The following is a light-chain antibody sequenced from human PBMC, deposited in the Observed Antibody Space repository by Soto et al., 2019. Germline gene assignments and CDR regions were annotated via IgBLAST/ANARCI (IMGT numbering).Light chain of an antibody. CDR2: DVS. Sequence: QSVLTQPRSVSASPGQSVTISCTGTSSDVGGYNYVSWYQQHPGKAPKLIIFDVSKRPSGVPNRFSGSKSGNTASLTISGLRAEDEADYYCCSYVGRNTYVFGTGTKVTVL. CDR1: SSDVGGYNY. CDR3: CSYVGRNTYV. V-gene: IGLV2-11*01. J-gene: IGLJ1*01.